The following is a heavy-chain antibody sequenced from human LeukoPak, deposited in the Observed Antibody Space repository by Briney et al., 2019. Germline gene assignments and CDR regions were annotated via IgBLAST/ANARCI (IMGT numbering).Heavy chain of an antibody. Sequence: PGGSLRLSCAASGLTFSSYEMNWVRQAPGEGLEWVSYISSSGSTIYYADSVKGRFTISRDNAKNSLYLQMNSLRAEDTAGYYCAELGITMIGGVWGKGTTGTISS. D-gene: IGHD3-10*02. J-gene: IGHJ6*04. CDR1: GLTFSSYE. CDR3: AELGITMIGGV. CDR2: ISSSGSTI. V-gene: IGHV3-48*03.